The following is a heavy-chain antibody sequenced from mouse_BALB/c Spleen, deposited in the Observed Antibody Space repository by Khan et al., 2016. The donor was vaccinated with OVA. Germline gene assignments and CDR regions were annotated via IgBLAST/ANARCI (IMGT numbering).Heavy chain of an antibody. CDR2: INTYTGEP. D-gene: IGHD1-1*02. Sequence: QIQLVQSGPELKKPGETVKISCTASGYTFTNYGMNWVKQAPGKGLKWMGWINTYTGEPTYADDSKGRFAFSLETSASTAYLQINNLKNEDTATYFCASGGYWYFDVWGAGTTVTVAS. J-gene: IGHJ1*01. CDR1: GYTFTNYG. CDR3: ASGGYWYFDV. V-gene: IGHV9-3-1*01.